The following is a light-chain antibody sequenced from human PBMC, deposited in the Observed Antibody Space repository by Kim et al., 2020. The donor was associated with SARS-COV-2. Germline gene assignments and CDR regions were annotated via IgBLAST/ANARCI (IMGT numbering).Light chain of an antibody. J-gene: IGLJ1*01. CDR2: SNN. CDR3: AAWDDSLNGYV. CDR1: SSNIGSNT. V-gene: IGLV1-44*01. Sequence: QSVLTQPPSVSGIPGQGVTISCSGSSSNIGSNTVNWYQQLPGTAPKLLIYSNNQRPSGVPDRFSGSKSGTSASLAISGLQSEDEADYYCAAWDDSLNGYVFGTGTKVTVL.